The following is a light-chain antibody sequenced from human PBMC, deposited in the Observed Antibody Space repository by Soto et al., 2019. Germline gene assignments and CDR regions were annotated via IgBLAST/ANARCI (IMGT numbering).Light chain of an antibody. CDR3: CSYAGSNTLL. V-gene: IGLV2-23*01. J-gene: IGLJ2*01. CDR1: SSDVGSYNL. CDR2: EGS. Sequence: QSALTQPASVSGSPGQSITLSCTGTSSDVGSYNLVSWYQQHPGKAPKLMIFEGSKRPSGVSNRFSGSKSGNTASLTISGLQAEDEADYYCCSYAGSNTLLFGGGTKLTVL.